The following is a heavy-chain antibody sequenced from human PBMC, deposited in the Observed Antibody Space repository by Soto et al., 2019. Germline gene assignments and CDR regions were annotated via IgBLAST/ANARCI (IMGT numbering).Heavy chain of an antibody. J-gene: IGHJ5*02. D-gene: IGHD3-10*01. CDR3: APVDYYGSGSNDP. CDR1: GFTFSSYA. V-gene: IGHV3-23*01. CDR2: ISGSGGST. Sequence: VQLLETGGGLVQPGGSLTLSYAASGFTFSSYAMSWVRQAPGKGPEWVSAISGSGGSTYYADTAKGRFTISRDKSQNTMYLQMNSMIAEDTAVYYCAPVDYYGSGSNDPWGQGTLVTVSS.